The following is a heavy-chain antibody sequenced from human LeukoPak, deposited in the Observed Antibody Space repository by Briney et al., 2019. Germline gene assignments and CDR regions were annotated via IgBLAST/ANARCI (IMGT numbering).Heavy chain of an antibody. CDR1: GYTFTSYG. Sequence: GASVKVSCKASGYTFTSYGVSWVRQAPGQGLEWMGWISAYNGNTNYAQNLQGRVTMTTDTSTSTAYMELRSLRSDDTAVYYCALIGYCSSGSCYYGPQGVDYWGQGTLVTVSS. CDR3: ALIGYCSSGSCYYGPQGVDY. D-gene: IGHD2-15*01. J-gene: IGHJ4*02. CDR2: ISAYNGNT. V-gene: IGHV1-18*01.